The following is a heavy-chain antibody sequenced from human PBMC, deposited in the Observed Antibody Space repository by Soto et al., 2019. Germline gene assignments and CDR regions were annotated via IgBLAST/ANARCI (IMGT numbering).Heavy chain of an antibody. CDR3: ARDIVVVVPAAIDYNWFDP. D-gene: IGHD2-2*01. CDR1: GFTFSSYW. J-gene: IGHJ5*02. V-gene: IGHV3-7*05. CDR2: IKQDGSEK. Sequence: GGSLRLSCAASGFTFSSYWMSWVRQAPGKGLEWVANIKQDGSEKYYVDSVKGRFTISRDNAKNSLYLQMNSLRAEDTAVYYCARDIVVVVPAAIDYNWFDPWGQGTLVTVSS.